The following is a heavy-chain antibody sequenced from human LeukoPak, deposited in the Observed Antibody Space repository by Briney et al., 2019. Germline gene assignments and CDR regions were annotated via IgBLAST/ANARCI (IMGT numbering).Heavy chain of an antibody. V-gene: IGHV3-21*01. CDR2: ISSSSSYI. CDR1: EFTFSSYS. CDR3: ARDQAAAVPWYYYYGMDV. J-gene: IGHJ6*02. Sequence: GGSLRLSCAASEFTFSSYSMNWVRQAPGKGLEWVSSISSSSSYIYYADSVKGRFTISRDNAKNSLYLQMNSLRAEDTAVYYCARDQAAAVPWYYYYGMDVWGQGTTVTVSS. D-gene: IGHD6-13*01.